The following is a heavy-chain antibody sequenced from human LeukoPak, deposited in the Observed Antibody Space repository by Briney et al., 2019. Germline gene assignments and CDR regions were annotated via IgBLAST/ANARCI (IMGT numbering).Heavy chain of an antibody. D-gene: IGHD3-10*01. J-gene: IGHJ4*02. V-gene: IGHV3-7*01. Sequence: GGSLRLSCAASGFTFSSYWMSWVRQAPGKGLEWVANIKQDGSEKYYVDSVKGRFTISRDNAKNSLYLQMNSLRAEDTAVYYCARDGSLIGSSFNMMKGFDYWGQGTLVTVSS. CDR1: GFTFSSYW. CDR2: IKQDGSEK. CDR3: ARDGSLIGSSFNMMKGFDY.